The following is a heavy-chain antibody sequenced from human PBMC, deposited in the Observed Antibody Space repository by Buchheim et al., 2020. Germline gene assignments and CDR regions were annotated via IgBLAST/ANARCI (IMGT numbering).Heavy chain of an antibody. V-gene: IGHV3-23*01. J-gene: IGHJ4*02. CDR1: GFTFSSYA. D-gene: IGHD6-19*01. CDR2: ISGSGGST. Sequence: EVQLLESGGGLVQPGGSLRLSCAASGFTFSSYAMSWVRQAPGKGLEWVSAISGSGGSTYYADSVKGRFTISRDNSKNTLYLQMNSLRAEDTAVYYRAKDLSPGIAVAGTGFDYWGQGTL. CDR3: AKDLSPGIAVAGTGFDY.